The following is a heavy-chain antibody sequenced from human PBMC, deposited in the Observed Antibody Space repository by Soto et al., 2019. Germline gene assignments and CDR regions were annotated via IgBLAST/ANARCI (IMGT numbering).Heavy chain of an antibody. V-gene: IGHV4-59*01. CDR1: GGSISSYY. J-gene: IGHJ5*02. D-gene: IGHD6-19*01. CDR3: ALVGAVAGTFDP. Sequence: SETLSLTCTVSGGSISSYYWSWIRQPPGKGLEWIGYIYYSGSTNYNPSLKSRVTISVDTSKNQFSLKLSSVTAADTAVYYCALVGAVAGTFDPWGQGTLVTVSS. CDR2: IYYSGST.